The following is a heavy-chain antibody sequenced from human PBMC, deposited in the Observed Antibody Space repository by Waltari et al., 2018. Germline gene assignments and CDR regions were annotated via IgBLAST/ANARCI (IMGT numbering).Heavy chain of an antibody. D-gene: IGHD1-1*01. CDR1: GFTVSRNY. V-gene: IGHV3-53*01. Sequence: EVQLVESGGGLIQPGGSLRLSCAASGFTVSRNYMSWVRQAPGKGLEWVSVIYSGGSTDYADSVKGRFTTSRDKSKNTLYLQMSSPRAEDTAVYYCAKAIRDGDNKGGQGTLVTVSS. J-gene: IGHJ4*02. CDR3: AKAIRDGDNK. CDR2: IYSGGST.